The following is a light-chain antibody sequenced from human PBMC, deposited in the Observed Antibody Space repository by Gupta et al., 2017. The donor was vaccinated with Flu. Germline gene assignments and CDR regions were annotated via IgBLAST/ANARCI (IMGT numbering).Light chain of an antibody. Sequence: QSVLTQPPSVSGTPVHIVTISCSGSSLNIGSHEVGWYQQFPGKAHRLRLWIINGRPSGVPERFAGYKSCDSGYLTIHGLRSEDEADEDECYWESNVNPFYVFGTGTKVTV. CDR2: IIN. CDR1: SLNIGSHE. V-gene: IGLV1-47*01. CDR3: CYWESNVNPFYV. J-gene: IGLJ1*01.